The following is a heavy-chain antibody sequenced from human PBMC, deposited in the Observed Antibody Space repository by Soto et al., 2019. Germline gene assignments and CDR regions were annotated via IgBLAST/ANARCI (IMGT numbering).Heavy chain of an antibody. CDR3: TSVRQGAWYFVL. CDR1: GFSFSDYW. CDR2: AKTDGSII. D-gene: IGHD3-16*01. J-gene: IGHJ2*01. V-gene: IGHV3-74*01. Sequence: EVQLVESGGALVQPGGSLILSCVASGFSFSDYWMHWVSQAPGKGLVWVSRAKTDGSIITYADSVKGRFTISRDNAKNTLYLQMNTLRAEDTAVYYCTSVRQGAWYFVLWCSGTLVTVSS.